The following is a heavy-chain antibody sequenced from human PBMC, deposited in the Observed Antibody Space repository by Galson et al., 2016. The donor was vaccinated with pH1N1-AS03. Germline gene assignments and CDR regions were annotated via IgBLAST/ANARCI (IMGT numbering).Heavy chain of an antibody. CDR3: ARENWSVEY. D-gene: IGHD1-1*01. V-gene: IGHV3-7*03. CDR2: IKTDGGDK. CDR1: GFTFTNYW. J-gene: IGHJ4*02. Sequence: SLRLSCAASGFTFTNYWMTWVRQAPGKGLEWVANIKTDGGDKNYVDSVKGRFIIYRDNAKNSLYLQMNSLRAEDTAVYYCARENWSVEYWGQGTLVIVSS.